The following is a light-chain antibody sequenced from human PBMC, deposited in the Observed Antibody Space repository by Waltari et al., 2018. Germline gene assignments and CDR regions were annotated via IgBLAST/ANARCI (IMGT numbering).Light chain of an antibody. CDR3: MQGIHRPWT. Sequence: DVVRTQSPLSLPVTLGPAAAISCRSSESLVSSDGNTYFNWFHQRPGKPPRRLFYKVSNRDSGVPDRFSGSGSGTDFTLTISRVEAEDVGVYYCMQGIHRPWTFGQGTKVEIK. V-gene: IGKV2-30*01. J-gene: IGKJ1*01. CDR1: ESLVSSDGNTY. CDR2: KVS.